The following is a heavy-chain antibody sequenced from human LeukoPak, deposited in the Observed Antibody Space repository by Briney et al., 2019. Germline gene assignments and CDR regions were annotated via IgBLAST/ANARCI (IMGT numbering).Heavy chain of an antibody. CDR1: GGSFSGYY. J-gene: IGHJ5*02. Sequence: SETLSLTCAVYGGSFSGYYWSWIRQPPGKGLEWIGEINHSGSTNYNPSLKSRVTISVDTSKNQFSLKLSSVTAADTAVYYCARYVSSSWCSRSWFDPWGQGTLVTASS. V-gene: IGHV4-34*01. CDR2: INHSGST. D-gene: IGHD6-13*01. CDR3: ARYVSSSWCSRSWFDP.